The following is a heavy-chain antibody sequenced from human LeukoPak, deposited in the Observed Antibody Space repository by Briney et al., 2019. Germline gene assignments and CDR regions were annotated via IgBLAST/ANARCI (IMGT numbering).Heavy chain of an antibody. V-gene: IGHV3-23*01. CDR3: ARDVGWLQANHYMDV. Sequence: GGSLRLSCAASGFTFSSYGMSWVRQAPGKGLEWVSAISGSGGSTYYADSVKGRFTVSRDNSKNTLYLQMNSLRAEDTAVYYCARDVGWLQANHYMDVWGKGTTVTISS. D-gene: IGHD5-24*01. CDR1: GFTFSSYG. J-gene: IGHJ6*03. CDR2: ISGSGGST.